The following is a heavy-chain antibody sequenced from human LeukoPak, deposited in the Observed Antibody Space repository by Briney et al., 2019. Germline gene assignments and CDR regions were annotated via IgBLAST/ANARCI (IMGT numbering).Heavy chain of an antibody. J-gene: IGHJ3*02. D-gene: IGHD6-19*01. CDR3: ASSSGWYNAFDI. CDR2: IWYDGSNK. V-gene: IGHV3-33*01. CDR1: GFTFSSYG. Sequence: GGSLRLSCAASGFTFSSYGMHWVRQAPGKGLEWVAVIWYDGSNKYYADSVKGRFTISRDNSKNTLYLQMNSLRAEDTAVYCCASSSGWYNAFDIWGQGTMVTVSS.